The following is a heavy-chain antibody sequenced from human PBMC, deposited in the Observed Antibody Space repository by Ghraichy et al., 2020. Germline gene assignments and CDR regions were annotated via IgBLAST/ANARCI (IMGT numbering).Heavy chain of an antibody. CDR2: IIPIFGTA. CDR1: GGTFSSYA. Sequence: SVKVSCKASGGTFSSYAISWVRQAPGQGLEWMGGIIPIFGTANYAQKFQGRVTITADESTSTAYMELSSLRSEDTAVYYCASFRFGSGYYGDAFDIWGQGTMVTVSS. V-gene: IGHV1-69*13. CDR3: ASFRFGSGYYGDAFDI. J-gene: IGHJ3*02. D-gene: IGHD3-22*01.